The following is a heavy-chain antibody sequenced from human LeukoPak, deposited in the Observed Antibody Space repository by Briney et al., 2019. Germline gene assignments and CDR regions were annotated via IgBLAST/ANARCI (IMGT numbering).Heavy chain of an antibody. Sequence: SVKVSCKASGGTFSSYAISWVRQAPGQGLEWMGRIIPIFGIANYAQKFQGRVTITADKSTSTAYMELSSLRSEDTAVYYCARDRGYCSSTSCLVGWFDPWGQGTLVTVSS. D-gene: IGHD2-2*01. CDR1: GGTFSSYA. CDR2: IIPIFGIA. V-gene: IGHV1-69*04. CDR3: ARDRGYCSSTSCLVGWFDP. J-gene: IGHJ5*02.